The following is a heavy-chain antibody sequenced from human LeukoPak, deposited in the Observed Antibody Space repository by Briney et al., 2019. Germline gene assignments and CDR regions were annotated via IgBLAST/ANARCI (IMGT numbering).Heavy chain of an antibody. CDR3: ARDMRRSRARWENLGFDP. Sequence: SVKVSCKASGGTFSSYAISWVRQAPGQGLEWMGGIIPIFGTANYAQKFQGRVTITADESTSTAYMELSSLRSEDTAVYYCARDMRRSRARWENLGFDPWGQGTLVTVSS. V-gene: IGHV1-69*13. CDR1: GGTFSSYA. D-gene: IGHD1-26*01. CDR2: IIPIFGTA. J-gene: IGHJ5*02.